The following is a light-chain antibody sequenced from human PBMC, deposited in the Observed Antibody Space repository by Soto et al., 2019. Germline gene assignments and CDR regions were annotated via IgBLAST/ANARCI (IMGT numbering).Light chain of an antibody. V-gene: IGKV1-39*01. CDR2: ETS. CDR3: QQTFSLPRT. J-gene: IGKJ1*01. CDR1: QTVRSY. Sequence: DTQMTQSPSSLSASVGDRVTITCRASQTVRSYLNWYQQKPGKAPNLLISETSTLESGVPSRFSGDGYGTHFTLTISNLHPEDFATYFCQQTFSLPRTFGQGTKMEI.